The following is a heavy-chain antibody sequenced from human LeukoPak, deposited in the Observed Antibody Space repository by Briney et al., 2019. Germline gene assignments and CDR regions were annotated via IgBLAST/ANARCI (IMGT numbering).Heavy chain of an antibody. CDR1: GYSISSGYY. V-gene: IGHV4-61*01. J-gene: IGHJ4*02. Sequence: SETLSLTCTVSGYSISSGYYWGWIRQPPGKGLEWIGYIYYSGSTNYNPSLKSRVTISVDTSKNQFSLKLSSVTAADTAVYYCASQTRRDGYKRWGQGTLVTVSS. D-gene: IGHD5-24*01. CDR2: IYYSGST. CDR3: ASQTRRDGYKR.